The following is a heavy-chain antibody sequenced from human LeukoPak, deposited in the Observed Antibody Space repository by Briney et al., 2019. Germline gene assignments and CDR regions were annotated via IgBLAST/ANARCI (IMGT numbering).Heavy chain of an antibody. CDR3: ARGGISRYYGMDV. Sequence: GGSLRLSCAASGFTFSSYAMHWVRQAPGKGLEYVSSISSNGGSTYYADSVKGRFTISRDNSKNTLYLQMGSLRVEDMSVYYCARGGISRYYGMDVWGQGTTVTVSS. CDR1: GFTFSSYA. J-gene: IGHJ6*02. CDR2: ISSNGGST. D-gene: IGHD3-16*01. V-gene: IGHV3-64*02.